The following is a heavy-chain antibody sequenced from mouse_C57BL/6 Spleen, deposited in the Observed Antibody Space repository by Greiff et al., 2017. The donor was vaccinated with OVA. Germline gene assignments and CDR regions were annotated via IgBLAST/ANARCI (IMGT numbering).Heavy chain of an antibody. Sequence: EVKLVESGPGLVKPSQSLSLTCSVTGYSITSGYYWNWIRQFPGNKLEWMGYISYDGSNNYNPSLKNRISITRDTSKNQFFLKLNSVTTEDTATYYCARITGPYWGQGTLVTVSA. CDR2: ISYDGSN. V-gene: IGHV3-6*01. CDR3: ARITGPY. D-gene: IGHD4-1*01. J-gene: IGHJ3*01. CDR1: GYSITSGYY.